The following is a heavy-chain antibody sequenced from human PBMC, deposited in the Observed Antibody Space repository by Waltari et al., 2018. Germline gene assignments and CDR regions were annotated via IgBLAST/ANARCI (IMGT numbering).Heavy chain of an antibody. D-gene: IGHD3-16*02. Sequence: QVQLQQLGAGLWKPSETLSLTCAVYGRSFSSYSLSWIRQPPGKGLEWIGKINHSGSTNYNPSLKSRVTISVDTSKNQFSLKLSSVTAADTAVYYCARGKGSRLSHYFDYWGQGTLVTVSS. CDR3: ARGKGSRLSHYFDY. CDR2: INHSGST. CDR1: GRSFSSYS. V-gene: IGHV4-34*01. J-gene: IGHJ4*02.